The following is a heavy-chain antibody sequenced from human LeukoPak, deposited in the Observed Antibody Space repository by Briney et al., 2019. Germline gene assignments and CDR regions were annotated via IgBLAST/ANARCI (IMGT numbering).Heavy chain of an antibody. J-gene: IGHJ5*02. CDR2: IWYDGSNK. V-gene: IGHV3-33*07. Sequence: GRSLRLSCAASGFTFRRYGMFWVRQARGKGLERVAVIWYDGSNKYYADSVKGRFTISRDNAKNTLYLQLNSLKPEDTAVYYCARDSGSGSPNKWFDPWGQGTLVTVSS. D-gene: IGHD3-10*01. CDR3: ARDSGSGSPNKWFDP. CDR1: GFTFRRYG.